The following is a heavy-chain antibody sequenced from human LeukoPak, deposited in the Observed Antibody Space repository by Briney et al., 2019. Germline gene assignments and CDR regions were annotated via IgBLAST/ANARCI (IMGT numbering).Heavy chain of an antibody. Sequence: KPSETLSLTCTVSGGSISSGGYYWSWIRQHPGKGPEWIGYIYYSGSTYYNPSLKSRVTISVDTSKNQFSLKLSSVTAADTAVYYCARRGYGLFDYWGQGTLVTVSS. CDR3: ARRGYGLFDY. CDR2: IYYSGST. J-gene: IGHJ4*02. D-gene: IGHD5-18*01. V-gene: IGHV4-31*03. CDR1: GGSISSGGYY.